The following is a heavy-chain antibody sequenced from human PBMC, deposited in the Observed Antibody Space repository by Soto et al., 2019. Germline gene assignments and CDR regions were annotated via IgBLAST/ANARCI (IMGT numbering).Heavy chain of an antibody. Sequence: EVKLVESGGGLVQPGGSLRLSCVVSGFTFKSYWMHWFRQAPGKGLEWVSSIFSDDGTATYADSVKGRSSSSRDIAKNSLYLQVSSLRAEDTAMYYCVRGTIAWRGVDYWGQGVPVTVSS. CDR2: IFSDDGTA. V-gene: IGHV3-74*01. D-gene: IGHD3-3*01. CDR3: VRGTIAWRGVDY. CDR1: GFTFKSYW. J-gene: IGHJ4*02.